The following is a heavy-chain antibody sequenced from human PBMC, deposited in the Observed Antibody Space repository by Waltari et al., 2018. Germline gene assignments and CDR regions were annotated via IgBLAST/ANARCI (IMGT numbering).Heavy chain of an antibody. CDR1: GFAFSSYW. V-gene: IGHV3-74*01. CDR2: INSGGTGT. J-gene: IGHJ4*02. D-gene: IGHD3-3*01. CDR3: ARVKCLEWLPQPAVLDY. Sequence: EVQLVESGGGLVQPGGSLRLSCAASGFAFSSYWMHWVRQAPGKGLVWVARINSGGTGTIYADSVKGRFTIARDNAKNTRHLQMNSLRVEDTAVYDCARVKCLEWLPQPAVLDYWGQGSLVTVSS.